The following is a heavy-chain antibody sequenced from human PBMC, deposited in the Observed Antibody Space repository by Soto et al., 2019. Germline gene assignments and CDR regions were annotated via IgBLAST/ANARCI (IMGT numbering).Heavy chain of an antibody. V-gene: IGHV3-23*01. D-gene: IGHD1-26*01. CDR1: GFTFNNYA. CDR3: AKDYFETKGPYFFDY. CDR2: IRNSGGFT. J-gene: IGHJ4*02. Sequence: VQLLESGGGLVQPGGSLRLSCAASGFTFNNYAMNWVRQAPGKGREWVSAIRNSGGFTYYADSVKGRFTISRDNSKNTLYLHMNSLRAEDTALYYCAKDYFETKGPYFFDYWGQGTLVTVSS.